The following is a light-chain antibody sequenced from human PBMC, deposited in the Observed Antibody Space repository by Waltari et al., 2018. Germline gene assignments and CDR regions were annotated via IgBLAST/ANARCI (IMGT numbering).Light chain of an antibody. CDR2: KND. V-gene: IGLV1-47*01. CDR1: NSNIGSNP. CDR3: AAWDDSPIGQV. J-gene: IGLJ3*02. Sequence: QSVLTQPPSASGTPGQRVTISCSGSNSNIGSNPVSCYQQFPGTAPKLVIYKNDQRPSGVPDRFSASKSGTAASLAISGLRSEDEADYYCAAWDDSPIGQVFGGGTKVTVL.